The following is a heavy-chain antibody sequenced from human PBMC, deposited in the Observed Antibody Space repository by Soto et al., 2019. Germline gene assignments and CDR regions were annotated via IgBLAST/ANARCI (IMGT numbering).Heavy chain of an antibody. J-gene: IGHJ4*01. Sequence: EVQLVESGGDLVQPGGSLRLSCAASGFTFSNYWMHWVRQTPGKGLVWVSRINPDGSRTSYADSVRGRFTISRDNAKNTLYLQMNSLGADDTAAYDCARVAVTTYYFDTWGHGTLVTVSS. V-gene: IGHV3-74*01. D-gene: IGHD4-17*01. CDR1: GFTFSNYW. CDR2: INPDGSRT. CDR3: ARVAVTTYYFDT.